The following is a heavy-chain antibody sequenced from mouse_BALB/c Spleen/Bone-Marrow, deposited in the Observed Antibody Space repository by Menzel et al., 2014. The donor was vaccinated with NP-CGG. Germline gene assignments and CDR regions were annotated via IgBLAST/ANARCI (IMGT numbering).Heavy chain of an antibody. CDR1: GYSFTGYF. Sequence: EVQLQQSGPELVKPGASVKISCKASGYSFTGYFMNWVMQSHGKSLEWIGRINPYNGDTFYNQKFKSKAILTVDKSSSTAHMELRSLASEDSAVYYCARGDYRFDEGYFDFWGQGTSLTVSS. D-gene: IGHD2-14*01. CDR2: INPYNGDT. CDR3: ARGDYRFDEGYFDF. J-gene: IGHJ2*02. V-gene: IGHV1-20*02.